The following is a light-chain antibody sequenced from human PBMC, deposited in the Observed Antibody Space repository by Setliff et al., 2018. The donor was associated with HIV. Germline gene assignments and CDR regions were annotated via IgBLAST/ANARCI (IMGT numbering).Light chain of an antibody. Sequence: NFMLTQPRSVSESPGKTVTISCSRNSGSIVANYVHWYQQRPGSSPTTVISSFHHRPSGVPDRFSGFIDSSSNSASLTISGLKTEDEADYYCQSYDNTKNIAIFGGGTKVTVL. CDR2: SFH. CDR1: SGSIVANY. CDR3: QSYDNTKNIAI. J-gene: IGLJ2*01. V-gene: IGLV6-57*01.